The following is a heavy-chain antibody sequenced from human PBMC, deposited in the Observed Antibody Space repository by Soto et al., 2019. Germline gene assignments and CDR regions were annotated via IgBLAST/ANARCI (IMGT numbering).Heavy chain of an antibody. Sequence: QVQLVESGGGVVQPGRSLRLSCAASGFTFSSYGMHWVRQAPGKGLEWVAVIWYDGSNKYYADSVKGRFTISRDNSKNTLHLQMNSLRAEDTAVYYCARVGSEITDDAFDIWGQGTMVTVSS. V-gene: IGHV3-33*01. CDR2: IWYDGSNK. CDR3: ARVGSEITDDAFDI. CDR1: GFTFSSYG. J-gene: IGHJ3*02.